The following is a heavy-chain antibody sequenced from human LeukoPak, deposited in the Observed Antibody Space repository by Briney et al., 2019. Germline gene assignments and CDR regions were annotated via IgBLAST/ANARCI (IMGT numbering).Heavy chain of an antibody. V-gene: IGHV3-21*04. Sequence: GGSLRLSCAASGFTFSSYSMTWVRQAPGKGLECVSSISSSSSYICYADSVKGRFTISRDNAKNSLYLQMNSLRAEDTAVYYCAKTGRSYYDSSGYPNWGQGTLVTVSS. CDR1: GFTFSSYS. CDR2: ISSSSSYI. D-gene: IGHD3-22*01. CDR3: AKTGRSYYDSSGYPN. J-gene: IGHJ4*02.